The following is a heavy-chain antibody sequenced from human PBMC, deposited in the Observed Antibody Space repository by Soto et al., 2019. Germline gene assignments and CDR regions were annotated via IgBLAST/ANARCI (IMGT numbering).Heavy chain of an antibody. V-gene: IGHV1-8*02. J-gene: IGHJ4*02. D-gene: IGHD1-1*01. Sequence: ASVKVSCKASGYTFTSYGISWVRQAPGQGLEWMGWISAYSGNTGYAQKFQGRVTMTRNTSISTAYMELSSLRSEDTAVYYCARGVKRYPAPPDYWGQGTLVTVSS. CDR3: ARGVKRYPAPPDY. CDR1: GYTFTSYG. CDR2: ISAYSGNT.